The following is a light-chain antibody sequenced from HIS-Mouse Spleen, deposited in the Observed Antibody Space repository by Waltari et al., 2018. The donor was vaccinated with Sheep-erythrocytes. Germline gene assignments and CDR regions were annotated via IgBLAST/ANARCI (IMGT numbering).Light chain of an antibody. Sequence: QSALTQPASVSGSPGQSITISCTGTSSDVGSYNLFSRYQQPPGKAPKLMIYEGSKRPSGVSNRFSGSKSGNTASLTISGLQAEDEADYYCCSYAGSSTPWVFGGGTKLTVL. CDR2: EGS. CDR1: SSDVGSYNL. J-gene: IGLJ3*02. V-gene: IGLV2-23*01. CDR3: CSYAGSSTPWV.